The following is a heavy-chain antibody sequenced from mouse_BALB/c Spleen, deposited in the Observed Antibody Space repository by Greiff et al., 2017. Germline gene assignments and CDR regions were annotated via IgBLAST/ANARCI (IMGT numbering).Heavy chain of an antibody. Sequence: EVQRVESGGGLVQPGGSRKLSCAASGFTFSDYGMAWVRQAPGKGPEWVAFISNLAYSIYYADTVTGRFTISRENAKNTLYLEMSSLRSEDTAMYYCARDRRDYAMDYWGQGTSVTVSS. CDR2: ISNLAYSI. CDR1: GFTFSDYG. CDR3: ARDRRDYAMDY. V-gene: IGHV5-15*02. J-gene: IGHJ4*01.